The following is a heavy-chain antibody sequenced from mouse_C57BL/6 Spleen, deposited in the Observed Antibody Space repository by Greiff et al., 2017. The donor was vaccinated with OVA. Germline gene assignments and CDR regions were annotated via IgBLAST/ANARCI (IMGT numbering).Heavy chain of an antibody. V-gene: IGHV2-6-1*01. CDR1: GFSLTSYG. CDR2: IWSDGST. D-gene: IGHD2-4*01. CDR3: ARHGYDYDDGYYAMDY. Sequence: VQLVESGPGLVAPSQSLSITCTVSGFSLTSYGVHWVRQPPGKGLEWLVVIWSDGSTTYNSALKSRLSISKDNSKSQVFLKMNSLQTDDTAMYYCARHGYDYDDGYYAMDYWGQGTSVTVSS. J-gene: IGHJ4*01.